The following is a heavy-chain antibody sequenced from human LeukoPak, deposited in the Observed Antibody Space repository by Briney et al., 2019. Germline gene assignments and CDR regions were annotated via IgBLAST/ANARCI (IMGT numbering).Heavy chain of an antibody. J-gene: IGHJ4*02. CDR1: GGSFSGYY. CDR2: IYHSGST. D-gene: IGHD3-10*01. Sequence: SETLSLTCAVSGGSFSGYYWTWVRQPPGKGLEWIGEIYHSGSTNYNPSLKSRVTISVDKSKNQFSLKLSSVTAADTAVYYCARILYGSGSYYFDYWGQGTLVTVSS. V-gene: IGHV4-34*01. CDR3: ARILYGSGSYYFDY.